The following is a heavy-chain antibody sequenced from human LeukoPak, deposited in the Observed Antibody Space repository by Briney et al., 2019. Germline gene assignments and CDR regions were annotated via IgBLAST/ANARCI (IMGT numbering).Heavy chain of an antibody. CDR1: GFTFSSYS. CDR2: ISSSSSYI. CDR3: ARYCSSTSCYLSYYYYMDV. V-gene: IGHV3-21*01. Sequence: GGSLRLSCAASGFTFSSYSMNWVRQAPGKGLEWVSSISSSSSYIYYADSVKGRFTISRDNAKNSLYLQMNSLRAEDTAVYYCARYCSSTSCYLSYYYYMDVWGKGTTVTVSS. J-gene: IGHJ6*03. D-gene: IGHD2-2*01.